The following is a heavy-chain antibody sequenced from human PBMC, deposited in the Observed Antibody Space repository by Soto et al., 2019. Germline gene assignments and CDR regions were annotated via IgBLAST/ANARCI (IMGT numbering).Heavy chain of an antibody. J-gene: IGHJ3*01. CDR3: AKDHFKGNGIYDGFDV. D-gene: IGHD1-20*01. V-gene: IGHV3-23*01. CDR1: GLTMSTYA. CDR2: IAGVDI. Sequence: GGSLSLSCAGNGLTMSTYAMSWVSQAPGKGLEWVSTIAGVDIFYADSVQGRFTISIDNSKNLLFLQMNSLTADDTATYYCAKDHFKGNGIYDGFDVWGQGTTDTVSS.